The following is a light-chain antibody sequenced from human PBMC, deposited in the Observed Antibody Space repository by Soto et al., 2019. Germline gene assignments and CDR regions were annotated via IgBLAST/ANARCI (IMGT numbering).Light chain of an antibody. CDR1: QSISYW. CDR3: QQYSNYPLT. V-gene: IGKV1-5*03. J-gene: IGKJ4*01. CDR2: KAS. Sequence: DIQMTQSPSTLSASVGDRVTITCRASQSISYWLAWYQQKPGKAPNLLIYKASSLASGVPSRFSGRGSGTEFTLTINSLQPDDFATYYCQQYSNYPLTFGGGTKVEI.